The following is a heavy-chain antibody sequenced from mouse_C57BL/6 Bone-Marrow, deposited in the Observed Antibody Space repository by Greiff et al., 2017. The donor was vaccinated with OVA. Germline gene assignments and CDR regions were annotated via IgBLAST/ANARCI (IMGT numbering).Heavy chain of an antibody. J-gene: IGHJ4*01. CDR3: AMRYSNYDYYAMDY. CDR1: GYTFTSYW. D-gene: IGHD2-5*01. V-gene: IGHV1-74*01. CDR2: IHPSDSDT. Sequence: QVQLKQPGAELVKPGASVKVSCKASGYTFTSYWMHWVKQRPGQGLEWIGRIHPSDSDTNYNQKFKGKATLTVDKSSSTAYMQLSSLTSEDSAVYYCAMRYSNYDYYAMDYWGQGTSVTVSS.